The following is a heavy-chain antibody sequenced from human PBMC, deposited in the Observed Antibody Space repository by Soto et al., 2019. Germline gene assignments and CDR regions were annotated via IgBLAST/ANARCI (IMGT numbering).Heavy chain of an antibody. CDR2: IYSRGNT. V-gene: IGHV4-31*03. CDR1: SGSINSGLYY. J-gene: IGHJ4*02. Sequence: QVQLQESGPGLVKPSQTLSLTCTVSSGSINSGLYYWTWIRQHPEKGLEWIGYIYSRGNTYYTPSLKSRVDIAVDTSKIQCSLRGSSVTAADAAVYYCARARSGSYFVLEYWGEGAQVTVS. CDR3: ARARSGSYFVLEY. D-gene: IGHD3-10*01.